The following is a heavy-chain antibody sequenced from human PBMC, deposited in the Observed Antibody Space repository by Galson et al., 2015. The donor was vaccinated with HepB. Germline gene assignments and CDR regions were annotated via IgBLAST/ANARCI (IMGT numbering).Heavy chain of an antibody. Sequence: SLRLSCAASGFTFSSYAMHWVRQAPGKGLEWVAVISYDGSNKYYADSVKGRFTISRDNSKNTLYLQMNSLRAEDTAVYYCASGDYYGSGTAGWFDPWGQGTLVTVSS. CDR3: ASGDYYGSGTAGWFDP. D-gene: IGHD3-10*01. V-gene: IGHV3-30-3*01. J-gene: IGHJ5*02. CDR2: ISYDGSNK. CDR1: GFTFSSYA.